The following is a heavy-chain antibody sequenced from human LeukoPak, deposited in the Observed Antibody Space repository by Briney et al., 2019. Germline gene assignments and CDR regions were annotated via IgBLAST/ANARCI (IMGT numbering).Heavy chain of an antibody. CDR3: ARDHQAGVRGVMMIDY. J-gene: IGHJ4*02. D-gene: IGHD3-10*01. Sequence: ASVKVSCKASGYTFTSYGISWVRQAPGQGLVWMGWISAYNGNTNYAQKLQGRVTMTTDTSTSTAYMELRSPRSDDTAVYYCARDHQAGVRGVMMIDYWGQGTLVTVSS. V-gene: IGHV1-18*01. CDR1: GYTFTSYG. CDR2: ISAYNGNT.